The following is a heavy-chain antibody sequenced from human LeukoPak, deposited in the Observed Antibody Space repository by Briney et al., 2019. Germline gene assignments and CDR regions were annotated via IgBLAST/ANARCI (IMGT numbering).Heavy chain of an antibody. CDR1: GFTFSSYA. CDR3: AKAPRAAAGTYNGVDV. J-gene: IGHJ6*02. CDR2: ISGSGGGT. V-gene: IGHV3-23*01. D-gene: IGHD6-13*01. Sequence: PGGSLRLSCAASGFTFSSYAMSWVRQAPGKGLEWVSAISGSGGGTYYADSVKGRFTISRDNSQDTLYLQMNGLRAEDTAVYYCAKAPRAAAGTYNGVDVWGQGTTVTVSS.